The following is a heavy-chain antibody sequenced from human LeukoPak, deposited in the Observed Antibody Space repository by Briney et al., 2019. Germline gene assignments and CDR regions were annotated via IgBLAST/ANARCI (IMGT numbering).Heavy chain of an antibody. CDR3: ARSSGQQLASQFDY. V-gene: IGHV3-21*01. CDR2: ISSSSSYI. J-gene: IGHJ4*02. Sequence: GGSLRLSCAASGFTLSSYSMNWVRQAPGKGLEWVSSISSSSSYIYYADSVKGRFTISRDNAKNSLHLQMNSLRAEDTAVYYCARSSGQQLASQFDYWGQGTLVTVSS. D-gene: IGHD6-13*01. CDR1: GFTLSSYS.